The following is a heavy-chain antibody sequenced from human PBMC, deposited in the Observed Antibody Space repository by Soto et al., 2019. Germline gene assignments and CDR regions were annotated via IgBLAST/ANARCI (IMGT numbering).Heavy chain of an antibody. D-gene: IGHD3-3*01. CDR1: GGSFSGYY. CDR3: ARERERFITIFGTYYYYGMDV. CDR2: INHSGST. V-gene: IGHV4-34*01. Sequence: SETLSLTCAVYGGSFSGYYWSWVRPPPGKGLEWFGEINHSGSTNYNPSLKSRVTISVDTSKNQFSLKLSSVTAADTAVYYCARERERFITIFGTYYYYGMDVWGQGTTVTVSS. J-gene: IGHJ6*02.